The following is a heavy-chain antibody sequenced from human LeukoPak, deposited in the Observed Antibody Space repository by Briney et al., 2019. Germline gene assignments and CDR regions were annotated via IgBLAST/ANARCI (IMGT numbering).Heavy chain of an antibody. CDR1: GXSINSYY. V-gene: IGHV4-59*01. Sequence: PSETLSLTCTVSGXSINSYYRTWIRQPPGKGLEWIGCIYYSGSANYNPSLKSRVTISVDTSKNQFSLELRSLTAADSAVYYCARDQQPDYWGQGTLVTVSS. CDR3: ARDQQPDY. CDR2: IYYSGSA. D-gene: IGHD6-13*01. J-gene: IGHJ4*02.